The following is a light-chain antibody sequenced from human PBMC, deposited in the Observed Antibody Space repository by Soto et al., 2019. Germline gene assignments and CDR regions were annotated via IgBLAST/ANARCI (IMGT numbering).Light chain of an antibody. J-gene: IGKJ3*01. CDR2: DAS. CDR3: QQYDNLPNHIT. V-gene: IGKV1-33*01. CDR1: QDISNY. Sequence: DIQMTQSPSSLSASVGDRVTITCQASQDISNYLNWYQQKPGKAPKLLIYDASNLETGVPSRFSGSGSGTDFTFTISSLQPEDIATSYCQQYDNLPNHITFGPGTKVDIK.